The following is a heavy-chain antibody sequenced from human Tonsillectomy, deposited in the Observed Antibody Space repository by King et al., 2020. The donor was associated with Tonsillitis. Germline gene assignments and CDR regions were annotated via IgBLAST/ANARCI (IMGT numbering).Heavy chain of an antibody. CDR1: GFTFSTHY. D-gene: IGHD6-6*01. J-gene: IGHJ4*02. V-gene: IGHV3-7*03. CDR3: TPQSSALFNF. Sequence: VQLVESGGGLVQPGGSLRLSCTASGFTFSTHYMTWVRQAPGRGPEWVANIKEDGTEKNYLDSVKGRLTISRDNAKNSVFLQMNSLRGDDTAVYYCTPQSSALFNFWGQGTLVTVSS. CDR2: IKEDGTEK.